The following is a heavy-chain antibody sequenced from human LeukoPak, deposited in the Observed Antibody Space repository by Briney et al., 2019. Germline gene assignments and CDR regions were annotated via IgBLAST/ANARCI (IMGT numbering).Heavy chain of an antibody. V-gene: IGHV1-18*01. Sequence: GASVKVSCKASGYTFTSYGISWVRQAPGQGLEWMGWISAYNGNTNYAQKLQGRVTMTRNTSISTAYMELSSLRSEDTAVYYCARRGYSYDDYWGQGTLVTVSS. CDR3: ARRGYSYDDY. CDR2: ISAYNGNT. CDR1: GYTFTSYG. D-gene: IGHD5-18*01. J-gene: IGHJ4*02.